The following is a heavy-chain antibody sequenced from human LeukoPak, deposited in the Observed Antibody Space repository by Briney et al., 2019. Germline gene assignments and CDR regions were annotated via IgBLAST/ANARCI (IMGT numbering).Heavy chain of an antibody. CDR2: IIPIFGTA. CDR3: AREDGYNFSPYGAFDI. CDR1: GGIFSSYA. D-gene: IGHD5-24*01. J-gene: IGHJ3*02. V-gene: IGHV1-69*05. Sequence: SVKVSCKASGGIFSSYAISWVRQAPGQGLEWMGGIIPIFGTANYAQKFQGRVTITTDESTSTAYMELSSLRSEDTAVYYCAREDGYNFSPYGAFDIWGQGTMVTVSS.